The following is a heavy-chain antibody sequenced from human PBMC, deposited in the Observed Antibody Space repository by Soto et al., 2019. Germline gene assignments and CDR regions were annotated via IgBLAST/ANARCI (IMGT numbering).Heavy chain of an antibody. D-gene: IGHD2-8*01. Sequence: EVQLVESGGGVVRPGGSLRLSCAASGFTFDDYGMSWVRQAPGKGLEWVSGINWNGGSTGYADSVKGRFTISRDNAKNSLYLQMNSLRAEDTAFYYCARVRNCTNGVCYSSYYYYGMDVWGQGTTVTVSS. J-gene: IGHJ6*02. CDR3: ARVRNCTNGVCYSSYYYYGMDV. V-gene: IGHV3-20*04. CDR1: GFTFDDYG. CDR2: INWNGGST.